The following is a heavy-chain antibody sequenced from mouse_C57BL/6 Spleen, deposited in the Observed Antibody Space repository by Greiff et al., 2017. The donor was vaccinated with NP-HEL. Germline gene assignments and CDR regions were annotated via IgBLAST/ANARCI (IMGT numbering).Heavy chain of an antibody. J-gene: IGHJ3*01. CDR1: GYAFSSSW. V-gene: IGHV1-82*01. CDR2: IYPGDGDT. CDR3: ARRSTTVVEGFAY. Sequence: VMLVESGPELVKPGASVKISCKASGYAFSSSWMNWVKQRPGKGLEWIGRIYPGDGDTNYNGKFKGKATLTADKSSSTAYMQLSSLTSEDSAVYFCARRSTTVVEGFAYWGQGTLVTVSA. D-gene: IGHD1-1*01.